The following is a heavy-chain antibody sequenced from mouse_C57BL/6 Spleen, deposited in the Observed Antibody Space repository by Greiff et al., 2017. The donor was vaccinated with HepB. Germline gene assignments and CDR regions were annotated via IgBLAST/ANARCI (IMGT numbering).Heavy chain of an antibody. J-gene: IGHJ3*01. CDR2: IDPENGDT. V-gene: IGHV14-4*01. CDR1: GFNIKDDY. D-gene: IGHD2-3*01. Sequence: VHVKQSGAELVRPGASVKLSCTASGFNIKDDYMHWVKQRPEQGLEWIGWIDPENGDTEYASKFQGKATITADTSSNTAYLQLSSLTSADTAVYYCTLIYDGYYGFAYWGQGTLVTVSA. CDR3: TLIYDGYYGFAY.